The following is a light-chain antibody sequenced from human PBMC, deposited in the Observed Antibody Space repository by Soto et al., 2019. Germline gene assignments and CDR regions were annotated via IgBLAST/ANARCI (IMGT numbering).Light chain of an antibody. CDR1: QSVLYSSNNKNY. V-gene: IGKV4-1*01. CDR3: QQYYSTLWT. J-gene: IGKJ1*01. Sequence: DIVMTQSPASVSLGERATINCKSSQSVLYSSNNKNYLAWYQQKPGQPPKLLIYWASTRESGVPDRFSGSGSGTDFTLTSSSLQAEDVAVYYCQQYYSTLWTFGQGTKVDIK. CDR2: WAS.